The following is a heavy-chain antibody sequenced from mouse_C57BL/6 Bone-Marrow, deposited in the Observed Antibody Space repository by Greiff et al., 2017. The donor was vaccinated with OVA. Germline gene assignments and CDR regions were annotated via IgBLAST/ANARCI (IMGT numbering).Heavy chain of an antibody. V-gene: IGHV5-12*01. CDR3: ARHVYYFDY. J-gene: IGHJ2*01. CDR1: GFTFSDYY. Sequence: EVKVVESGGGLVQPGGSLKLSCAASGFTFSDYYMYWVRQTPEKRLEWVAYISNGGGSTYYPDTVKGRFTISRDNAKNTLYLQMSRLKSEDTAMYYCARHVYYFDYWGQGTTLTVSS. CDR2: ISNGGGST.